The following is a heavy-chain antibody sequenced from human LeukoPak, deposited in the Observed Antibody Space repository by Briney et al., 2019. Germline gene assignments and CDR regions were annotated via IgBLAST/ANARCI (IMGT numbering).Heavy chain of an antibody. CDR1: GFTFSSYA. CDR3: AKDFGITMIVVVISHFDY. J-gene: IGHJ4*02. CDR2: ISGSGGST. D-gene: IGHD3-22*01. V-gene: IGHV3-23*01. Sequence: GGSLRLSCAASGFTFSSYAMSWVRQAPGKGLEWVSAISGSGGSTYYADSVKGRFTVSRDNSKNTLYLQMNSLRAEDTAVYYCAKDFGITMIVVVISHFDYWGQGTLVTVSS.